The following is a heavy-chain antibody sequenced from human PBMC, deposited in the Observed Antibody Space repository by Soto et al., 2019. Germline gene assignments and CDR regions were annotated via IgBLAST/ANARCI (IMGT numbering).Heavy chain of an antibody. V-gene: IGHV4-4*07. J-gene: IGHJ5*02. CDR3: ARDRGYRSGSFGS. CDR2: IYSDGTT. Sequence: PSETLSLTCIVSGGSISGYYWSWIRQPAGKELEWIGRIYSDGTTNYNPSLKGRGTMSVDTSKKQISLKLTSVTAADTAMYYCARDRGYRSGSFGSWGQG. CDR1: GGSISGYY. D-gene: IGHD5-18*01.